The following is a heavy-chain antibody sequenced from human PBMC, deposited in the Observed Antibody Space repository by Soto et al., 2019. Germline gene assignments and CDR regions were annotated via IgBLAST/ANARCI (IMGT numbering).Heavy chain of an antibody. V-gene: IGHV4-4*02. CDR1: SDSISSGNW. Sequence: QVQLQESGPGLVESSGTLSLTCEVSSDSISSGNWWSWVRQPPGKGLEWIGEIYYTGAPNYNPSLKSGVTMTIDKSKDQFSLNLRSATAADTAVYYCARVFSSGSGWMYYFDFWGQGILVSVSS. J-gene: IGHJ4*02. CDR3: ARVFSSGSGWMYYFDF. CDR2: IYYTGAP. D-gene: IGHD6-25*01.